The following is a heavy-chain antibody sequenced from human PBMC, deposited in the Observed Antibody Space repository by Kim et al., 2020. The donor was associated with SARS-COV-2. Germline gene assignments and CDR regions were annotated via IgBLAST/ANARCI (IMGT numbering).Heavy chain of an antibody. CDR1: GWSFSGYY. J-gene: IGHJ4*02. V-gene: IGHV4-34*01. CDR2: IDPSGTT. Sequence: SETLSLTCAVSGWSFSGYYWSWVRQAPGKGLEWIGEIDPSGTTNYNPSLESRVAISGDTSQDQFFLRLSSLTAADTATYYCVYRGRGYRSFFDYWGQGTLVTVSS. CDR3: VYRGRGYRSFFDY. D-gene: IGHD5-18*01.